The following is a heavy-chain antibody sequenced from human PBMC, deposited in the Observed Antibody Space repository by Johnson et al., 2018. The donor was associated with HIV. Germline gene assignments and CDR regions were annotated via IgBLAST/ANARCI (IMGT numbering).Heavy chain of an antibody. CDR2: FNWNGDNT. J-gene: IGHJ3*02. D-gene: IGHD3-22*01. Sequence: VQLVESGGGLVKPGGSLRLSCAASGFTFSNAWMSWVRQAPGKGLEWVSGFNWNGDNTGYADSVKGRFTISRDNAKNSLYLQMNSLRAEDTAVYYCAREGDSSGAGAFDIWGQGTMVTVSS. V-gene: IGHV3-20*04. CDR1: GFTFSNAW. CDR3: AREGDSSGAGAFDI.